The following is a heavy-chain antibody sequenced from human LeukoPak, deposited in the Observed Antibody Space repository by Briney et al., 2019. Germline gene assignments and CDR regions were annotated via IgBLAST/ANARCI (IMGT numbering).Heavy chain of an antibody. CDR1: GGSISSSSYY. Sequence: PSETLSLTCTVSGGSISSSSYYWSWIRQPPGKGLEWIGEINHSGSTNYNPSLKSRVTISVDTSKNQFSLKLSSVTAADTAVYYCARLPWGSGSYYHTRPFDYWGQGTLVTVSS. CDR2: INHSGST. J-gene: IGHJ4*02. CDR3: ARLPWGSGSYYHTRPFDY. V-gene: IGHV4-39*07. D-gene: IGHD3-10*01.